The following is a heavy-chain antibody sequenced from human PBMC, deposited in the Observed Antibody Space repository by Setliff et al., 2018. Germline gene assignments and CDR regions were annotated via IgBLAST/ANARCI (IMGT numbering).Heavy chain of an antibody. Sequence: SVKVSCKTSGTTFNSHAINWVRQAPGQGLEWMGRIITAFGSAISAQRFQDRVSITADRTTYTAYLELTSLTLEDTAVYYCATSPKKVTGSDYYNYYMDVWGKGTTVTVS. CDR1: GTTFNSHA. CDR3: ATSPKKVTGSDYYNYYMDV. D-gene: IGHD3-9*01. V-gene: IGHV1-69*06. CDR2: IITAFGSA. J-gene: IGHJ6*03.